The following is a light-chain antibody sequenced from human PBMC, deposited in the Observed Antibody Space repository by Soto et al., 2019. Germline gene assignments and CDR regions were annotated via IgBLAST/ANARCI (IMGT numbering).Light chain of an antibody. J-gene: IGKJ5*01. Sequence: DIQMSQSPCYRSSSXGVGFTITXXXSKNISNSLNWYQQRPGRAPKLLIYAASTLQSGVPSRFSGSGSGTDFTLTISNLQPEDFATYYCQHFYPTPPVTFGQGTRLENK. CDR1: KNISNS. CDR2: AAS. V-gene: IGKV1-39*01. CDR3: QHFYPTPPVT.